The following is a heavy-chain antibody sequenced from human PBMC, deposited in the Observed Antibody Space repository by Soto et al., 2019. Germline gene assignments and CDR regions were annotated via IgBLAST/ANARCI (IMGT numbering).Heavy chain of an antibody. Sequence: EVQLVESGGGLVKPGGSLRLSCAASGFTFSYYNMNWVRQAPGKGLEWVSSISSSSSYIYYADSVKGRFTISRDNAKNSLYLQMNSLRAEDTAVYYCASPLNDGGNSGVDYWGQGTLVTVSS. CDR1: GFTFSYYN. CDR2: ISSSSSYI. CDR3: ASPLNDGGNSGVDY. D-gene: IGHD2-21*02. V-gene: IGHV3-21*01. J-gene: IGHJ4*02.